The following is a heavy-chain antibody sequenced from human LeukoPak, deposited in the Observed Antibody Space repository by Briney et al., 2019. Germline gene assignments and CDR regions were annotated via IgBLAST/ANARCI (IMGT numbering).Heavy chain of an antibody. D-gene: IGHD2-2*02. J-gene: IGHJ4*02. Sequence: GGSLRLSCAASGFTFSSYGMHWVRQAPGKGLEWVSYISSSSSTIYYADSVKGRFTISRDNAKNSLYLQMNSLRAEDTAVYYCARGTSVYIDWGQGTLVTVSS. CDR3: ARGTSVYID. CDR1: GFTFSSYG. CDR2: ISSSSSTI. V-gene: IGHV3-48*04.